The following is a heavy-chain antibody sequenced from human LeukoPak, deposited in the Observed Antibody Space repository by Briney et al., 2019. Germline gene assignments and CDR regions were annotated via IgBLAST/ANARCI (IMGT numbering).Heavy chain of an antibody. J-gene: IGHJ5*02. CDR3: ARLRGLQGSYNWFDP. CDR2: IYPGDSDT. Sequence: GESLKISCKGSGYSFTSYWIGWVRQMPGKGLEWMGIIYPGDSDTRYSPSFQGQVTISADKSISTAYLQWSSLKASDTAMYYCARLRGLQGSYNWFDPWGQGTLVTVSS. D-gene: IGHD3-10*01. CDR1: GYSFTSYW. V-gene: IGHV5-51*01.